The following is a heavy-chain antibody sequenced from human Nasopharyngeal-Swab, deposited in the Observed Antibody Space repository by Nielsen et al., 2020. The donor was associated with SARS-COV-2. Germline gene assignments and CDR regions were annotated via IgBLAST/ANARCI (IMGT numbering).Heavy chain of an antibody. D-gene: IGHD3-22*01. J-gene: IGHJ6*02. Sequence: WIRQPPGKGLEGEAVISYDGSNKYYADDVKGRFTISRDNSKNTLYLQMNSLRAEDTAVYYCARVYDSSGYYLGGGYYYGMDVWGQGTTVTVSS. CDR3: ARVYDSSGYYLGGGYYYGMDV. CDR2: ISYDGSNK. V-gene: IGHV3-30-3*01.